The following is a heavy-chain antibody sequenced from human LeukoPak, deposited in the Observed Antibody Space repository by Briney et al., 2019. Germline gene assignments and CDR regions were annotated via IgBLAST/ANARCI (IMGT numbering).Heavy chain of an antibody. CDR3: ARDLNYYDSSGQTH. D-gene: IGHD3-22*01. Sequence: GGSLRLSCAVTGFTFSSYGMNWVRQAPGKGLEWVSVIYSGGSTYYADSVKGRFTISRDNSKNTLYLQMNSLRAEDTAVYYCARDLNYYDSSGQTHWGQGSLVTVSS. CDR1: GFTFSSYG. J-gene: IGHJ4*02. V-gene: IGHV3-53*01. CDR2: IYSGGST.